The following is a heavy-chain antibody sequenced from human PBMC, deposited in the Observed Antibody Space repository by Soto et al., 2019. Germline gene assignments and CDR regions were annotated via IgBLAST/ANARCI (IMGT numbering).Heavy chain of an antibody. CDR3: ARVSRYYGSGSYYKDY. J-gene: IGHJ4*02. Sequence: SETLSLTCTVSGGSISSSSYYWGWIRQPPGKGLEWIGYIYYSGSTYYNPSLKSRVTISVDTSKNQFSLKLSSVTAADTAVYYCARVSRYYGSGSYYKDYWGQGTLVTVSS. V-gene: IGHV4-31*03. CDR2: IYYSGST. CDR1: GGSISSSSYY. D-gene: IGHD3-10*01.